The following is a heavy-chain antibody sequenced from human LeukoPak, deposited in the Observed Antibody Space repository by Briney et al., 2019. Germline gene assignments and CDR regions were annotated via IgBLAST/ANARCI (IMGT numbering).Heavy chain of an antibody. CDR3: AREAYSGSYGWFDP. V-gene: IGHV4-39*07. Sequence: PSETLSLTCTVSGGSISSSSYCWGWIRQPPGKGLEWFGSIYYSGSTYYNPSLKSRVTISVDKSKNQFSLKLSSVTAADTAVYYCAREAYSGSYGWFDPWGQGTLVTVSS. CDR2: IYYSGST. CDR1: GGSISSSSYC. D-gene: IGHD1-26*01. J-gene: IGHJ5*02.